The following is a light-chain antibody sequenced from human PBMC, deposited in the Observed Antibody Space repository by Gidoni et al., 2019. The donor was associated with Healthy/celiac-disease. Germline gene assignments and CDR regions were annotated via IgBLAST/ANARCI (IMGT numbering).Light chain of an antibody. V-gene: IGLV2-14*03. CDR3: SSYPRSSTPYV. CDR2: DVS. Sequence: QSALTQPASVSGSPGQSITISCTGTSSDVGGYNYVSWYQQHPGKAPKLMIYDVSNRPSGVSNRFSGSKSGNTASLTISGLQAEDEADYYCSSYPRSSTPYVVGTGTKVTVL. J-gene: IGLJ1*01. CDR1: SSDVGGYNY.